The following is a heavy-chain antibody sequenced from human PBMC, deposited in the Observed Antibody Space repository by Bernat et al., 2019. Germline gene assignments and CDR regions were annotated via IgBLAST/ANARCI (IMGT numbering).Heavy chain of an antibody. V-gene: IGHV3-30*02. CDR1: GFTFSTYG. CDR2: VRYDGTDT. Sequence: QLVESGGGVVQPGGSLRLSCAASGFTFSTYGMHWVRQAPGKGLEWVACVRYDGTDTYYATSVKGRFTITRDNSKNTLHLQMNSLRVEDTAVYYCAKNIIPGALDYWGQGPLVTVSS. D-gene: IGHD3-3*01. CDR3: AKNIIPGALDY. J-gene: IGHJ4*02.